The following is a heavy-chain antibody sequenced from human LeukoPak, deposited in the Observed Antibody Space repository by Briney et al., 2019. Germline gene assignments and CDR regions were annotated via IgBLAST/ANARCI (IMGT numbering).Heavy chain of an antibody. D-gene: IGHD3-10*01. J-gene: IGHJ4*02. CDR2: IYSGDTT. Sequence: GGSLRLSCGVSGFTVSGNYMSWVRQAPGKGLEWVSVIYSGDTTFYADSVRGKFTISRDNSKNTLYLQMNSLRAEDTAVYYCASILRSSSGYYFDYWGQGTLVTVSS. CDR1: GFTVSGNY. V-gene: IGHV3-66*01. CDR3: ASILRSSSGYYFDY.